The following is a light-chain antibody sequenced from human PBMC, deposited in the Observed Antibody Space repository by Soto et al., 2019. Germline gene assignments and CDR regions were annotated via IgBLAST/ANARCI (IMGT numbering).Light chain of an antibody. CDR1: SSDVGSYNL. J-gene: IGLJ2*01. Sequence: QSALTQPASVSGSPGQSTTISCTGTSSDVGSYNLVSWYQQHPGKAPKLMIYEGSKRPSGVSNRFSGSKSGNTASLTISGLQAEDEADYYCCSYAGSSTGVVFGGGTKLTVL. V-gene: IGLV2-23*01. CDR2: EGS. CDR3: CSYAGSSTGVV.